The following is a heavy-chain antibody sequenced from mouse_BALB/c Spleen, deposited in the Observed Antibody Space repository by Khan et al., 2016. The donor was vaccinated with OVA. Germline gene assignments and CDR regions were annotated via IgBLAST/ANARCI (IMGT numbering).Heavy chain of an antibody. J-gene: IGHJ3*01. CDR2: ISTGGHYI. Sequence: EVELVESGGDVVKPGGSLKLSCAASGFTFSTYGMSWVRQTPDKRLEWVATISTGGHYIYYPDTLKGRFTISRDNAKNPLYLQMSSLKSEDTAMFYGARLAYYYDSEGFAYWGQGTMVTVSA. V-gene: IGHV5-6*01. CDR3: ARLAYYYDSEGFAY. D-gene: IGHD1-1*01. CDR1: GFTFSTYG.